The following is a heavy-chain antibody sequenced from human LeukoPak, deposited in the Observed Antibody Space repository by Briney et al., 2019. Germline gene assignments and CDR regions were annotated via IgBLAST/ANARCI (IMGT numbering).Heavy chain of an antibody. CDR3: TTEVGYCSSTSCYSLDY. D-gene: IGHD2-2*02. Sequence: GGSLRLSCAASGFTFSNAWMSWVRQAPGKGLEWVGCIKSNTNGGTTDYAAPVKGGFTISRDDSKNTLYLQMNSLKTEDTAVYYCTTEVGYCSSTSCYSLDYWGQGTLVTVSS. CDR2: IKSNTNGGTT. V-gene: IGHV3-15*01. CDR1: GFTFSNAW. J-gene: IGHJ4*02.